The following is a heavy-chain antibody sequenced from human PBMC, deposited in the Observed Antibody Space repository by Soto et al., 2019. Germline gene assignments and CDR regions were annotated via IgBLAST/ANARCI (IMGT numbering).Heavy chain of an antibody. CDR2: VYTSGST. CDR3: ARETYLQWLVLDY. CDR1: GDSITNYY. V-gene: IGHV4-4*07. Sequence: PSETLSLTCTVSGDSITNYYLNWIRQPAGKGLEWIGRVYTSGSTNYNPSLKSRVTMSVDTSKNQFSLKLISVTAADTAVYYCARETYLQWLVLDYWGQGALVTVSS. J-gene: IGHJ4*02. D-gene: IGHD6-19*01.